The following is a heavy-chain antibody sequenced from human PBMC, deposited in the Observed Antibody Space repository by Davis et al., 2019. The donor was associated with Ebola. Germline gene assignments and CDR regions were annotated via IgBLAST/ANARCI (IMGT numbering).Heavy chain of an antibody. CDR2: IDHSGTT. V-gene: IGHV4-34*01. CDR3: ASFQGLNWFDP. Sequence: SETLSLTCTANGGPFRGYYWRWIRQPPRKGLEWIAEIDHSGTTNYNSSLKSRVTISVDTSKNQFSLKLDFVTAADTAVYYCASFQGLNWFDPWGQGTLVTVSS. J-gene: IGHJ5*02. CDR1: GGPFRGYY.